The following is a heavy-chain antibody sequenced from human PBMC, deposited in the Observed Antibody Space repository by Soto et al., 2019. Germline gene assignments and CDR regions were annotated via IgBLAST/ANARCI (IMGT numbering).Heavy chain of an antibody. CDR1: GYTFTSSG. V-gene: IGHV1-18*01. J-gene: IGHJ5*02. Sequence: ASVKVSCKASGYTFTSSGVSWVRQAPGQGLEWMGWISVYNGNTNYAQNFQGRVSMTTDTSTSTVYMELRNLRSDDTAVYYCARGVVVPAATGKTWFDPWGQGTLVTVSS. CDR2: ISVYNGNT. CDR3: ARGVVVPAATGKTWFDP. D-gene: IGHD2-2*01.